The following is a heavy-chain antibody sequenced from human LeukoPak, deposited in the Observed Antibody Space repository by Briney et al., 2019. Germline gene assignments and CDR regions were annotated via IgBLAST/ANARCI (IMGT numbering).Heavy chain of an antibody. Sequence: ASVKVSCKASGGTFTNNYMHWVRQAPGQGLEWMAVINPSGTTTTYARKFQGRLTLTRDMSTTTDYMELSSLTSEDTTMYYCARDHSVEDRAWWFDPWGQGTLVTVSS. V-gene: IGHV1-46*01. CDR1: GGTFTNNY. J-gene: IGHJ5*02. CDR2: INPSGTTT. D-gene: IGHD4-23*01. CDR3: ARDHSVEDRAWWFDP.